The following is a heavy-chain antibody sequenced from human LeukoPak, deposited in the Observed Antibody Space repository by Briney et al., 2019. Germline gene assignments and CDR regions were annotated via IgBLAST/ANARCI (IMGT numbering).Heavy chain of an antibody. CDR2: IYPGDSDT. J-gene: IGHJ4*02. CDR3: ARPLQSGSFSGFDY. CDR1: GYSFTTYW. D-gene: IGHD1-26*01. Sequence: GESLKISCKASGYSFTTYWTAWVGQMPGKGLEWRGIIYPGDSDTRYSPSFQGQVTISADKSISTAYLQWSTLKASDTAMYYCARPLQSGSFSGFDYWGQGTLVTVSS. V-gene: IGHV5-51*01.